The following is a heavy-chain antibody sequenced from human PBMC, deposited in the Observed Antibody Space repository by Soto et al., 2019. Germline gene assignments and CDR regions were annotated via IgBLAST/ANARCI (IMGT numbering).Heavy chain of an antibody. J-gene: IGHJ4*02. Sequence: EVQLLESGGGLVQPGGSLRLSCAASGFTFTTYAMTWVRQAPGKGLEWVSAISGSGGSTYYADSVKGRFTISRDNSKNTLFLQMNSLRAEDTAVYYCAKNWDTTFSSSSHWGQGTLFTVSS. V-gene: IGHV3-23*01. CDR1: GFTFTTYA. CDR2: ISGSGGST. D-gene: IGHD6-6*01. CDR3: AKNWDTTFSSSSH.